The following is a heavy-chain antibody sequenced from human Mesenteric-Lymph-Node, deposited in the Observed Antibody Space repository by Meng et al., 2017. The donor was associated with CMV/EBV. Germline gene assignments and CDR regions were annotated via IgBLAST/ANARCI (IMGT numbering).Heavy chain of an antibody. V-gene: IGHV4-34*01. D-gene: IGHD4-23*01. CDR3: ARHQRWLKSEGGFNY. CDR2: INHSGST. Sequence: QLRLQQWGAGLLKPSETLSVTCAVDGGSFSGYYWSWIRQPPGKGLEWIGEINHSGSTNYNPSLKSRVTISVDTSKNQFSLKLSSVTAADTAVYYCARHQRWLKSEGGFNYWGQGTLVTVSS. J-gene: IGHJ4*02. CDR1: GGSFSGYY.